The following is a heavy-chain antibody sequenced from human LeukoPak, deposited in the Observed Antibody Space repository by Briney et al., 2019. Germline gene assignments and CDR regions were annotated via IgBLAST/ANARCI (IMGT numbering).Heavy chain of an antibody. V-gene: IGHV3-21*01. CDR1: GFTLSSYS. D-gene: IGHD3-3*02. CDR3: ARGTFLEWLFGLGDYYYYGMDV. J-gene: IGHJ6*02. Sequence: KPGGSLRLSCAASGFTLSSYSMNWVRQAPGKGLEWVSSISSSSSYIYYADSVKGRFTISRDNAKNSLYLQMNSLRAEDTAVYYCARGTFLEWLFGLGDYYYYGMDVWGQGTTVTVSS. CDR2: ISSSSSYI.